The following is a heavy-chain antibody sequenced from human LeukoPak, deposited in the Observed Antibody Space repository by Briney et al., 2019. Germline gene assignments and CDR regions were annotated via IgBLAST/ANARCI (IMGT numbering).Heavy chain of an antibody. V-gene: IGHV3-23*01. CDR3: AKGGYCSSTSCYTAPFDP. CDR2: ISGSGGST. CDR1: GFTFSSYA. J-gene: IGHJ5*02. Sequence: PGGSLRLSCAASGFTFSSYAMNWVRQAPGKGLEWVSAISGSGGSTYYADSVRGRFTISRDNSKNTLYLQMNSLRAEDTAVYYCAKGGYCSSTSCYTAPFDPWGQGTLVTVSS. D-gene: IGHD2-2*02.